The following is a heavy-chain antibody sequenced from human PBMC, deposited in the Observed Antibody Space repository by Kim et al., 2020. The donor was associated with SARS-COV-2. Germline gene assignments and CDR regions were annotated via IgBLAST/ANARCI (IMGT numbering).Heavy chain of an antibody. Sequence: PGSVKGRITITRENAKNSLYLQMNSLRAGDTAVYYCARGSTYSNYYYYMDVWGKGTTVTVSS. J-gene: IGHJ6*03. D-gene: IGHD4-4*01. CDR3: ARGSTYSNYYYYMDV. V-gene: IGHV3-13*01.